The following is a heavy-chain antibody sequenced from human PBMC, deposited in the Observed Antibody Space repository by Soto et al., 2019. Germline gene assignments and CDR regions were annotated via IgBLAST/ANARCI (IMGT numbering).Heavy chain of an antibody. CDR2: IWYDGSNK. CDR1: GFTFSSYG. V-gene: IGHV3-33*01. J-gene: IGHJ6*02. CDR3: ERDSVEGPGIAATLVFGHGMDV. Sequence: GGSLRLSCAASGFTFSSYGMHWVRQAPGKGLEWVAVIWYDGSNKYYADSVKGRFTISRDNSKNTLYLQMNSLRAEDTAVYYCERDSVEGPGIAATLVFGHGMDVWGQGTTVTVSS. D-gene: IGHD6-13*01.